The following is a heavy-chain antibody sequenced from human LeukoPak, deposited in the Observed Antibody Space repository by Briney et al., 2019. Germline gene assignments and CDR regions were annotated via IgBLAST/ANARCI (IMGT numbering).Heavy chain of an antibody. CDR2: IYYNGNT. D-gene: IGHD5-12*01. CDR1: GGSISRSDYY. J-gene: IGHJ4*02. Sequence: PSETLSLTCTVSGGSISRSDYYWGWIRQPPGKGLEWIGSIYYNGNTWYNPSLKSRATQSVDTPKNQFSVTLSFVTAADTAVYYCTSQRGSSGFDPLHNWGQGTLVTVSS. V-gene: IGHV4-39*01. CDR3: TSQRGSSGFDPLHN.